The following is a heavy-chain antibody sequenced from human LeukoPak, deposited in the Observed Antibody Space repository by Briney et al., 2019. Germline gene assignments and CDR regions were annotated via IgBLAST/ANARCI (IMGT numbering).Heavy chain of an antibody. CDR3: AKDQARGREWLSALTRGGTFDY. D-gene: IGHD3-3*01. CDR2: ICVVGNGT. CDR1: GFTFSSYV. J-gene: IGHJ4*02. Sequence: GGSLRLSCAPSGFTFSSYVLSWVRQAPRRGGEWVSTICVVGNGTYFAASLKGRFTISRDNSKKTLYLQINSLRAADTAVYYCAKDQARGREWLSALTRGGTFDYWGQGNLVTVSS. V-gene: IGHV3-23*01.